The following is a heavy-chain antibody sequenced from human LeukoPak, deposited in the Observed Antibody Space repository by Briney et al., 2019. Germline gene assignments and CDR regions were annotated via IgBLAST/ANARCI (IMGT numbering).Heavy chain of an antibody. V-gene: IGHV4-39*01. CDR2: IYYSGST. CDR3: ARQGYSSGWFMYYYMDV. D-gene: IGHD6-19*01. Sequence: PSETLSLTCTVSGGSISSGSYYWSWIRQPPGKGLEWIGYIYYSGSTYYNPSLKSRVTISVDTSKNQFSLKLSSVTAADTAVYYCARQGYSSGWFMYYYMDVWGKGTTVTISS. J-gene: IGHJ6*03. CDR1: GGSISSGSYY.